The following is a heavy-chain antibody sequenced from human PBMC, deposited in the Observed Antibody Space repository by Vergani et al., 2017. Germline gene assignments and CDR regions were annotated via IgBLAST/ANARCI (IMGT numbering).Heavy chain of an antibody. CDR2: ISTTSDTI. V-gene: IGHV3-48*01. CDR3: ARSLVAGKGGY. J-gene: IGHJ4*02. Sequence: DVQLVESGGDLVQPGGSLRLSCAASGFTFSSYSMNWVRQAPGKGLVWISYISTTSDTIYYADTVRGRVTISRDNAKNSMYLEMNGLRVEDTAVYFCARSLVAGKGGYWGQGARVAVSS. D-gene: IGHD6-19*01. CDR1: GFTFSSYS.